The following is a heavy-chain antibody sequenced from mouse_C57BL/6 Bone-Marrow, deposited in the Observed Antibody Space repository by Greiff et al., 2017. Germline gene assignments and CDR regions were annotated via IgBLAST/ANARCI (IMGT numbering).Heavy chain of an antibody. CDR2: IDPANGNT. CDR3: ARRRGLYDYDGWYFDV. V-gene: IGHV14-3*01. Sequence: VQLQQSVAELVRPGASVKLSCTASGFNIKNTYMHWVKQRPEQGLEWIGRIDPANGNTKYAPKFQGKATITADTSSNTAYLQLSRLKSEDTAIYYCARRRGLYDYDGWYFDVWGTGTTVTVSS. J-gene: IGHJ1*03. CDR1: GFNIKNTY. D-gene: IGHD2-4*01.